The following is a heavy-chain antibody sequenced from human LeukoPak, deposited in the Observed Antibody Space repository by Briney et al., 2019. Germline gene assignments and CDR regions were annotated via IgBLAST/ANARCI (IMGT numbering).Heavy chain of an antibody. Sequence: ASVKVFCKASGYTFSGYYMHWVRQARGQGREWMGWINPNSGGTNYAQKFQGRVTMTRDTSISTAYMELSRLRSDDTDVYYCARDYKVEMATIDYWGQGTLVTVSS. CDR2: INPNSGGT. V-gene: IGHV1-2*02. J-gene: IGHJ4*02. D-gene: IGHD5-24*01. CDR3: ARDYKVEMATIDY. CDR1: GYTFSGYY.